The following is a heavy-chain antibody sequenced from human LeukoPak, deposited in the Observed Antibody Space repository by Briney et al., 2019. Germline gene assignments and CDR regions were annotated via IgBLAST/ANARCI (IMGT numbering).Heavy chain of an antibody. J-gene: IGHJ4*02. Sequence: GGSLRLSCAASGFTFSSYSMNWVRQAPGKGLEWVSSISSSSSYIYYADSVKGRFTISRDNSKNTLYLQMNSLRAEDTAVYYWARANRGVGYFDYWGQGTLVTVSS. CDR2: ISSSSSYI. D-gene: IGHD2-8*01. CDR3: ARANRGVGYFDY. CDR1: GFTFSSYS. V-gene: IGHV3-21*04.